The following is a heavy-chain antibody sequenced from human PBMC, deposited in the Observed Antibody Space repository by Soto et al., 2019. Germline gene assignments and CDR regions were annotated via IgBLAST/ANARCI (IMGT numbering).Heavy chain of an antibody. V-gene: IGHV3-73*02. CDR1: GFTFSGSA. CDR3: TYFDASAGVDY. J-gene: IGHJ4*02. Sequence: EVQLVESGGGLVQPGGSLKLSCTASGFTFSGSAMHWVRQASGKGLEWVGRIRSKANNYATAYAASVKGRFTTSRDDSKNSAYLHMSSLKIEDTAVYYCTYFDASAGVDYWGQGTLVTVSS. D-gene: IGHD3-9*01. CDR2: IRSKANNYAT.